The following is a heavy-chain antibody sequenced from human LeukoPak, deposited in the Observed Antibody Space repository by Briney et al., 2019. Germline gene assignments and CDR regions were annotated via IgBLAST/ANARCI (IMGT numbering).Heavy chain of an antibody. D-gene: IGHD3-22*01. CDR3: AKSPGSPYYYRVDY. CDR1: GFSFSTYA. V-gene: IGHV3-23*01. CDR2: ISGSGGST. J-gene: IGHJ4*02. Sequence: GGSLRLSCAASGFSFSTYAMSWVRQAPGKGLEWVSAISGSGGSTYYADSVKGRFTISRDNSKNTLFLQMNSLRAEDTAVYYCAKSPGSPYYYRVDYWGQGTLVTVSS.